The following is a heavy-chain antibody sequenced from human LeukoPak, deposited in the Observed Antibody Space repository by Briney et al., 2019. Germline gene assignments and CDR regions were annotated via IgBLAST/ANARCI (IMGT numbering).Heavy chain of an antibody. CDR1: GFTFSSYS. CDR3: ARAHNWKYGSFDF. D-gene: IGHD1-7*01. CDR2: ISSSSYI. V-gene: IGHV3-21*01. J-gene: IGHJ4*02. Sequence: GGSLRLSCAASGFTFSSYSMNWVRQAPGKGLEWVSCISSSSYIYYADSVKGRFTISRDNAKNSLYLQMNSLRAEDTAVYYCARAHNWKYGSFDFWGQGALVTVSS.